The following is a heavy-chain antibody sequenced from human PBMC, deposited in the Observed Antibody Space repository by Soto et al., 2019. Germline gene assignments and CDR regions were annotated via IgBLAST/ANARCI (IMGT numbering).Heavy chain of an antibody. CDR2: INPNSGGT. J-gene: IGHJ4*02. D-gene: IGHD5-18*01. CDR3: ARTTWIQLWLNFDY. Sequence: ASVKVSSKASGYTFTGYYMHWVRQAPGQVLEWMGWINPNSGGTNYAQKFQGRVTMTRDTSISTAYMELSRLRSDDTAVYYCARTTWIQLWLNFDYWGQGTLVTVSS. CDR1: GYTFTGYY. V-gene: IGHV1-2*02.